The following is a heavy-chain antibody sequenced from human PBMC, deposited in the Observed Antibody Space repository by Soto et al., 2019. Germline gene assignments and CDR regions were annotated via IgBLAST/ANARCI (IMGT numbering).Heavy chain of an antibody. V-gene: IGHV4-59*12. Sequence: SETLSLTCTVSGVSISSYYWSWIRQPPGKGLEWIGYIYYSGSTYYNPSLKSRVTISVDTSKNQFSLKLSSVTAADTAVYYCARGVTMVRGVIHTPYFDYWGQGTLVTVS. J-gene: IGHJ4*02. CDR1: GVSISSYY. D-gene: IGHD3-10*01. CDR3: ARGVTMVRGVIHTPYFDY. CDR2: IYYSGST.